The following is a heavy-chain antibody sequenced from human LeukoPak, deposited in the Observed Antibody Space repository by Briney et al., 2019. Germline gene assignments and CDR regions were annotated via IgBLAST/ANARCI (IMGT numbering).Heavy chain of an antibody. V-gene: IGHV4-34*01. CDR2: INDSGST. J-gene: IGHJ6*02. Sequence: SETLSLTCAVYGGSFSGYYWSWIRQPPGKGLEWIGEINDSGSTNYNPSLKSRVTISVDTSKNQFSLKLSSVTAADTAVYYCARGRSLGYCSSTSCWRSYYGMDVWGQGTTVTVSS. D-gene: IGHD2-2*01. CDR1: GGSFSGYY. CDR3: ARGRSLGYCSSTSCWRSYYGMDV.